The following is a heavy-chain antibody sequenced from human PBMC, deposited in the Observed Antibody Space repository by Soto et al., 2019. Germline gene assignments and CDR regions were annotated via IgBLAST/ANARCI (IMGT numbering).Heavy chain of an antibody. V-gene: IGHV1-46*03. CDR1: GYTFTSYY. D-gene: IGHD2-8*01. J-gene: IGHJ5*02. Sequence: GASVKVSCKASGYTFTSYYMHWVRQAPGQGLEWMGIINPSGGSTSYAQKFQGRVTMTRDTSTSTVYMELSSLRSEDTAVYYCARARYCTNGVCQTRQQLYNWFDPWGQGTLVTVST. CDR2: INPSGGST. CDR3: ARARYCTNGVCQTRQQLYNWFDP.